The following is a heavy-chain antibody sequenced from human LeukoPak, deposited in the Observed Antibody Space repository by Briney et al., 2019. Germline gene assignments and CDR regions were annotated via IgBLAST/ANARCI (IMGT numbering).Heavy chain of an antibody. CDR1: GYTFTSYA. Sequence: ALVKVSCKASGYTFTSYAMHWVRQAPGQRLEWMGWINAGNGNTKYSQKFQGRVTITRDTSASTAYMELSSLRSEDTAVYYCARVAGSSGWFKFDYWGQGTLVTVSS. J-gene: IGHJ4*02. CDR3: ARVAGSSGWFKFDY. V-gene: IGHV1-3*01. CDR2: INAGNGNT. D-gene: IGHD6-19*01.